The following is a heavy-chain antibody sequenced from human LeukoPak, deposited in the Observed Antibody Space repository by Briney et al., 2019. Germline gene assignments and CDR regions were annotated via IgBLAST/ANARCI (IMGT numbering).Heavy chain of an antibody. CDR1: AFTVSTYS. D-gene: IGHD3-16*01. J-gene: IGHJ6*03. CDR3: ARRSEFGVLYYMDV. Sequence: GGSLRLSCAASAFTVSTYSMSWGRQAPGKGLEWGSYISSSSGTMSYAEPVKGRFTISRDNAKNSLYLKMNSLRAEDTAVYYCARRSEFGVLYYMDVWGKGTTVTVSS. V-gene: IGHV3-48*01. CDR2: ISSSSGTM.